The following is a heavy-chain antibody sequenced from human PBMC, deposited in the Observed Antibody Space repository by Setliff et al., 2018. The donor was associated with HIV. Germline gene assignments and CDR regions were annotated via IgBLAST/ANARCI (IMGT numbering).Heavy chain of an antibody. J-gene: IGHJ6*03. V-gene: IGHV3-21*01. CDR3: ARVAGFGELLYYYYYMDV. CDR1: GLTFSNYW. Sequence: GGSLRLSCVASGLTFSNYWMHWVRQAPGKGLEWVSSISSSSSYIYYADSVKGRFTISRDNAKNSLYLQMNSLRAEDTAVYYCARVAGFGELLYYYYYMDVWGEGTTVTVSS. D-gene: IGHD3-10*01. CDR2: ISSSSSYI.